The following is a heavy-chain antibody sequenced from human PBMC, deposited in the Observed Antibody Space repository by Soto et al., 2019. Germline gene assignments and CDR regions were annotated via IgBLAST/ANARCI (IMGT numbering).Heavy chain of an antibody. CDR1: GYSFYNSG. V-gene: IGHV1-18*01. J-gene: IGHJ5*02. D-gene: IGHD1-1*01. Sequence: QVQLVQSGPELKKPGASVKVSCKTSGYSFYNSGISWVRQAPGQGLEWMGWISVYSGYAHYAQKFXXRVIMTADTFTSTSYMELRGLRSDDTAMYYCSKNGTTWFAAWGQGTLVTVSS. CDR2: ISVYSGYA. CDR3: SKNGTTWFAA.